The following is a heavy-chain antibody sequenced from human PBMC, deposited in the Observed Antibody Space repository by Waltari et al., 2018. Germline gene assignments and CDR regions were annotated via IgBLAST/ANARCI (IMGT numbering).Heavy chain of an antibody. CDR1: GFTFSSYA. CDR2: ISGSGGST. CDR3: AKDPAAYSYGALFDY. D-gene: IGHD5-18*01. V-gene: IGHV3-23*01. J-gene: IGHJ4*02. Sequence: EVQLLESGGGLVQPGGSLRLSCVASGFTFSSYAMSWVRQAPGKGLEWVSAISGSGGSTYYADSVKGRFTISRDNSKNTLYLQMNSLRAEDTAVYYCAKDPAAYSYGALFDYWGQGTLVTVSS.